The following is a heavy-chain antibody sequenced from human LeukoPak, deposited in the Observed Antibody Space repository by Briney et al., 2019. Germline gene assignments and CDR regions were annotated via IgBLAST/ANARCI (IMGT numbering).Heavy chain of an antibody. Sequence: ASVKVSCKASGGTFSSYAISWVRQAPGQGLEWMGRIIPILGIANYAQKFQGRVTITADKSTSTAYMELSSLRSEGTAVYYCASVGSQGYYYGMDVWGQGTTVTVSS. V-gene: IGHV1-69*04. CDR3: ASVGSQGYYYGMDV. D-gene: IGHD1-26*01. CDR2: IIPILGIA. J-gene: IGHJ6*02. CDR1: GGTFSSYA.